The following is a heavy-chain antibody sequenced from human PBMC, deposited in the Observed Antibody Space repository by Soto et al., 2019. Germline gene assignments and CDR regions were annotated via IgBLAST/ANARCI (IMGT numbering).Heavy chain of an antibody. CDR2: ISAYNGNT. D-gene: IGHD3-10*01. CDR1: GYTFTSYG. J-gene: IGHJ6*03. V-gene: IGHV1-18*01. Sequence: ASVKVSCKASGYTFTSYGISWVRQAPGQGLEWMGWISAYNGNTNYAQKLQGRVTMTTDTSTSTAYMELRSLRSDDTAVYYCARDGFSGELLGASPYSSYYMDVWGKGTTVTVSS. CDR3: ARDGFSGELLGASPYSSYYMDV.